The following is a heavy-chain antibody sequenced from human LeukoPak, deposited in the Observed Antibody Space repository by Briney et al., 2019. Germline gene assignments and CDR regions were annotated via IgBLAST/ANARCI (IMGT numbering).Heavy chain of an antibody. V-gene: IGHV3-7*01. J-gene: IGHJ4*02. CDR2: IKEDGSEK. CDR3: ARDLGYSHGYLAS. Sequence: VGSLRLSCAASGFTFSIDWMSCVRQAPGKGLEWVANIKEDGSEKYYVDSVKGRFTISRDNAKNSLFLRMSILRADDTPVYTCARDLGYSHGYLASCGQGTLVTVSS. D-gene: IGHD5-18*01. CDR1: GFTFSIDW.